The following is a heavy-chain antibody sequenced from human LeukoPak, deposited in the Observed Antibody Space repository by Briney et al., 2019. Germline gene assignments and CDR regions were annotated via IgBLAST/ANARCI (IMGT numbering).Heavy chain of an antibody. D-gene: IGHD2-2*01. CDR3: AKGYCSSISCYADY. CDR2: ISWNRGSI. J-gene: IGHJ4*02. Sequence: PGGSLRLSCAAFGFTFDDYAMHWVRQAPGKGLEWVSGISWNRGSIGYADSVKGRFTISRDNAKMSLYLQMNSLRAEDTALYYCAKGYCSSISCYADYWGQGTLVTASS. V-gene: IGHV3-9*01. CDR1: GFTFDDYA.